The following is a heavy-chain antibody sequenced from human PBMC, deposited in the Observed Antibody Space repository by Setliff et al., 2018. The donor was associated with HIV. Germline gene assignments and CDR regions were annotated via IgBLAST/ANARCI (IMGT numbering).Heavy chain of an antibody. Sequence: SETLSLTCAVSGYSISSGYYWGWIRQPPGKGLEWIGSIYHSGSTYYNPSLKSRVTISVDTSKNQFSLKLSSVTAADTGLYYCARGVGGTGNDAFDNWGQGTMVTVSS. CDR2: IYHSGST. D-gene: IGHD1-1*01. V-gene: IGHV4-38-2*01. J-gene: IGHJ3*02. CDR3: ARGVGGTGNDAFDN. CDR1: GYSISSGYY.